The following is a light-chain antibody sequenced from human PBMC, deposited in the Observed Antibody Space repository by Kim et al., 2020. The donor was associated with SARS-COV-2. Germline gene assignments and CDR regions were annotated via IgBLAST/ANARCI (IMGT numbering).Light chain of an antibody. CDR3: QQYNNWPRT. Sequence: EIVLTQSPATLSVSPGERATLSCRASDSVSSNLAWYQQKPGQAPRLLIYGAFTRATSVPVRFSGSGSGTEFTLTISSLQSEDFAVYYCQQYNNWPRTFGQGTKVDIK. CDR2: GAF. J-gene: IGKJ1*01. V-gene: IGKV3-15*01. CDR1: DSVSSN.